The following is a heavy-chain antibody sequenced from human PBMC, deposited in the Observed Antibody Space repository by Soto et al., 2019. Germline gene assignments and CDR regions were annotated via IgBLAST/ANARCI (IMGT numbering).Heavy chain of an antibody. CDR1: GGTFSSYA. V-gene: IGHV1-69*13. CDR3: ASGSIEGVAATNWCDP. CDR2: IIPIFGTA. Sequence: SVQGSCKASGGTFSSYAISWVRQAPGQGLEWMGGIIPIFGTANYAQKFQGRVTITADESTSTAYMELSSLRSEDTAVYYCASGSIEGVAATNWCDPWGQGTLVTVS. J-gene: IGHJ5*02. D-gene: IGHD2-15*01.